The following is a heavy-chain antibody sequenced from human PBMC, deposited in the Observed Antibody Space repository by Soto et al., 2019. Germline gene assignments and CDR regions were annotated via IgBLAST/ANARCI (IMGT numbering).Heavy chain of an antibody. CDR1: GSTFSTYA. CDR3: ARVFHDSSGYYYDY. Sequence: GGSLRLSCAASGSTFSTYAMHWVRQAPGKGLEYVSAITSNGDRTFYADSVKGRFTISRDNSRTTLYLQMGSLRAEDMAVYYCARVFHDSSGYYYDYWGQGALVTVSS. D-gene: IGHD3-22*01. CDR2: ITSNGDRT. J-gene: IGHJ4*02. V-gene: IGHV3-64*02.